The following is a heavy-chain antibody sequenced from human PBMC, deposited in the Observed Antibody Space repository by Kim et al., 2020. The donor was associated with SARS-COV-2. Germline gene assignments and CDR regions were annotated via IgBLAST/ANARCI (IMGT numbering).Heavy chain of an antibody. J-gene: IGHJ6*02. D-gene: IGHD3-10*01. CDR2: IYPGDSDT. V-gene: IGHV5-51*01. Sequence: GESLKISCKGSGYSFTSYWIGWVRQMPGKGLEWMGIIYPGDSDTRYSPSFQGQVTISADKSISTAYLQWSSLKASDTAMYYCARHYYYGSGSYFYYYYGMDVWGQGTTVTVSS. CDR1: GYSFTSYW. CDR3: ARHYYYGSGSYFYYYYGMDV.